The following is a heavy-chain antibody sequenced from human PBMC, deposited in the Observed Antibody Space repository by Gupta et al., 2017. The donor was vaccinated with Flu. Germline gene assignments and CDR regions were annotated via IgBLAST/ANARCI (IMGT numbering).Heavy chain of an antibody. V-gene: IGHV3-48*03. D-gene: IGHD3-3*02. Sequence: TFSSYEMNWVRQAPGKGLEWVAFISGRGSNSYDADSVKGRFTISRDNAKNSLYLQMISMRAEDTAVYYGAREVSNNLFDSWGQGTLVTVSS. J-gene: IGHJ4*02. CDR3: AREVSNNLFDS. CDR2: ISGRGSNS. CDR1: TFSSYE.